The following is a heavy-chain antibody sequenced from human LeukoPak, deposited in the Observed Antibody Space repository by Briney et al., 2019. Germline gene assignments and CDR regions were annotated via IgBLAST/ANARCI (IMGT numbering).Heavy chain of an antibody. CDR1: GYTFTSYG. D-gene: IGHD3-3*01. V-gene: IGHV1-69*13. Sequence: SVKVSCKASGYTFTSYGISWVRQAPGQGLEWMGGIIPIFGTANYAQKFQGRVTITADESTSTAYMELSSLRSEDTAVYYCARESGYETYNWFDPWGQGTLVTVSS. J-gene: IGHJ5*02. CDR3: ARESGYETYNWFDP. CDR2: IIPIFGTA.